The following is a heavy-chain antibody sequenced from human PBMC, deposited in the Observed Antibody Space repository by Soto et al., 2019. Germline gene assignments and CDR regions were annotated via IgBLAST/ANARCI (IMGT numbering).Heavy chain of an antibody. J-gene: IGHJ6*03. Sequence: ASVKVSCKASGGTFSSYTISWVRQAPGQGLEWMGRIIPILGIANYAQKFQGRVTITADKSTSTAYMELSSLRSEDTAVYYCARGNYYDFWSGPRATPYYYMDVWGKGTTVTVSS. CDR3: ARGNYYDFWSGPRATPYYYMDV. V-gene: IGHV1-69*02. CDR1: GGTFSSYT. D-gene: IGHD3-3*01. CDR2: IIPILGIA.